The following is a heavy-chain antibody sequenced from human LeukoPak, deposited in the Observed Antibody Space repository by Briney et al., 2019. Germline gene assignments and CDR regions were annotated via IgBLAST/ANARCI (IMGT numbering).Heavy chain of an antibody. Sequence: GRSLRLSCAASGFTFSTYGLHWVRQAPGKGLEWVAVISYDGSHIYYADSVKGRFTISRDNSKNTLYLQMNSLRAEDTAVYYCARVHDYYGSGTFDYWGQGTLVTVSS. CDR2: ISYDGSHI. D-gene: IGHD3-10*01. V-gene: IGHV3-30*03. CDR3: ARVHDYYGSGTFDY. J-gene: IGHJ4*02. CDR1: GFTFSTYG.